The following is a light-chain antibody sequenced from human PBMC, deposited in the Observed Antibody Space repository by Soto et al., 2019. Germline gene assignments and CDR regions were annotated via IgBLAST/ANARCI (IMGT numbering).Light chain of an antibody. V-gene: IGKV3-11*01. CDR2: HAS. CDR1: ESVDIY. Sequence: ETVLTQSPATLSLSPGETATLSCRASESVDIYLAWYQQKPGQAPRLLIYHASNRATGIQARFSGSGSGTDFTLTISSLEPEDSAVYYCQQRRNWPPLTFGGGTRVEI. J-gene: IGKJ4*01. CDR3: QQRRNWPPLT.